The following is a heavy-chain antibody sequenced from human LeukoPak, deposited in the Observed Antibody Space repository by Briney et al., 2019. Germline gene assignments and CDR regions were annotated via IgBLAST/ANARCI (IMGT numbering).Heavy chain of an antibody. CDR3: AKGFIYCSGDSCYPGNWYFDL. CDR2: ISGSGGNT. CDR1: GVTFSTYA. Sequence: GGSLRLSCAASGVTFSTYAMSWVRQAPGKGLEWVSAISGSGGNTYHADSVKGRFTISRDNSKNTLYLQMSSLRAEDTALYYCAKGFIYCSGDSCYPGNWYFDLWGRGTLVTVSS. D-gene: IGHD2-15*01. J-gene: IGHJ2*01. V-gene: IGHV3-23*01.